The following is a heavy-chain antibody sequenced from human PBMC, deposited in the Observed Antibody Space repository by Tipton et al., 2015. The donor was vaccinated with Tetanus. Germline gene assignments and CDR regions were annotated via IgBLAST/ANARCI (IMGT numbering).Heavy chain of an antibody. CDR2: LWFDGGDE. CDR1: GFSFESYG. Sequence: SLRLSCAASGFSFESYGMHWVRQAPGKGLEWVAVLWFDGGDEYYADSVKGRFTISRDNSKNTVYLQMNSLRAEDTAVYYCARELDCSGGGCYSYGLDVWGQGTTVTVSS. CDR3: ARELDCSGGGCYSYGLDV. V-gene: IGHV3-33*01. D-gene: IGHD2-15*01. J-gene: IGHJ6*02.